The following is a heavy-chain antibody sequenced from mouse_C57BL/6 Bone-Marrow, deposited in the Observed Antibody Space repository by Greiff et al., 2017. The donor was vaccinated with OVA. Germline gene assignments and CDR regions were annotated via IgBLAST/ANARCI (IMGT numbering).Heavy chain of an antibody. V-gene: IGHV4-1*01. J-gene: IGHJ2*01. CDR2: INPDSSTI. CDR3: ARLFITTFGFDY. CDR1: GVDFSRYW. D-gene: IGHD1-1*01. Sequence: CEASGVDFSRYWMSWVRRAPGKGLEWIGEINPDSSTINYAPSLKDKFIISRDNAKNTLYLQMSKVRSEDTALYYCARLFITTFGFDYWGQGTTLTVSS.